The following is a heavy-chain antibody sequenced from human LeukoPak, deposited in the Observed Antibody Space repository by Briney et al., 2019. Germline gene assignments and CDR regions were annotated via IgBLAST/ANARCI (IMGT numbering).Heavy chain of an antibody. J-gene: IGHJ4*02. D-gene: IGHD3-10*01. CDR3: AKALGGSGSNFDY. CDR2: ISGRGGST. CDR1: GFTFSSYA. V-gene: IGHV3-23*01. Sequence: GGSLRLSCAASGFTFSSYAMNWARQAPGKGLEWVSTISGRGGSTYYADSVKGRFTISRDNSKNTLYLQMNSLRAEDTAVYYCAKALGGSGSNFDYWGQGTLVTVSS.